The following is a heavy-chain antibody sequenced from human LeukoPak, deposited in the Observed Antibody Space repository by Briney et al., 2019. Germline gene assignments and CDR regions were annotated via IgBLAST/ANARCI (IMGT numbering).Heavy chain of an antibody. D-gene: IGHD2-15*01. V-gene: IGHV3-21*01. CDR2: ISSSSSYI. CDR3: ARDHGGYCSGGSCRNWYFDL. J-gene: IGHJ2*01. Sequence: GSLRLSCAASGFTFSSYSMNWVRLAPGKGLEWVSSISSSSSYIYYADSVKGRFTISRDNAKNSLYLQMNSLRAEDTAVYYCARDHGGYCSGGSCRNWYFDLWGRGTLVTVSS. CDR1: GFTFSSYS.